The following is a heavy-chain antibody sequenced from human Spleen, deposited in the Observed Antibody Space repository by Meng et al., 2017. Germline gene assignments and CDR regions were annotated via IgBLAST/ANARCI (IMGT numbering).Heavy chain of an antibody. J-gene: IGHJ4*02. V-gene: IGHV3-7*01. CDR1: GFTFSSYW. Sequence: GGSLRLSCAASGFTFSSYWMSWVRQAPGKGLEWVANIKQDGSEKYYVDSVKGRFTISRDNAKNSLYLQMNSLRAEDTAVYYCAREFYGSGSYYHPPAYFDYWGQGTLVTVSS. CDR2: IKQDGSEK. CDR3: AREFYGSGSYYHPPAYFDY. D-gene: IGHD3-10*01.